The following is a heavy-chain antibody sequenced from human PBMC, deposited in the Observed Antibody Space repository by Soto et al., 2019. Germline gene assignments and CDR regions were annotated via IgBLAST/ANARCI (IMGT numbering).Heavy chain of an antibody. CDR3: ARGYCSGGSCAGYYMVV. D-gene: IGHD2-15*01. V-gene: IGHV3-74*01. Sequence: EVQLVESGGGLVQPGGSLRLSCAASGFTFSSYWMHWVRQAPGKGLVWVSRINSDGSSTSYADSVKGRFTISRDNAKNTLYLQMNSLRAEDTAVYYCARGYCSGGSCAGYYMVVWGKGTTVTVSS. CDR2: INSDGSST. CDR1: GFTFSSYW. J-gene: IGHJ6*03.